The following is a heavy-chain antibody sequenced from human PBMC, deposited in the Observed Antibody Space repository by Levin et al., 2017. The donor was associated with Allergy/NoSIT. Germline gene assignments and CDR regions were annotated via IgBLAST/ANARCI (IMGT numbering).Heavy chain of an antibody. J-gene: IGHJ4*02. V-gene: IGHV1-2*03. Sequence: LEASVKVSCKASGYTFTGYYMHWVRQAPGQGLEWMGWINPNSGGTNYAQKFQGRVTMTRDTSISTAYMELSRLRSDDTAVYYCARDLEQPGTSPDYWGQGTLVTVSS. CDR1: GYTFTGYY. D-gene: IGHD3-10*01. CDR2: INPNSGGT. CDR3: ARDLEQPGTSPDY.